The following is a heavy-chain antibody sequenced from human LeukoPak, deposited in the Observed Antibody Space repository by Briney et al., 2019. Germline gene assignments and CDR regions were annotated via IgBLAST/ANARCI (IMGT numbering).Heavy chain of an antibody. CDR1: GYTFINHD. CDR3: ARGPLRYFDWLSY. Sequence: ASVKVSCKGYGYTFINHDIDWVRQAAGQGLEWMGWMNSNSGNTGYAQKFQGRVTMTRNTSISTAYMELSSLRSEDTAVYYCARGPLRYFDWLSYWGQGTLVTVSS. J-gene: IGHJ4*02. CDR2: MNSNSGNT. V-gene: IGHV1-8*02. D-gene: IGHD3-9*01.